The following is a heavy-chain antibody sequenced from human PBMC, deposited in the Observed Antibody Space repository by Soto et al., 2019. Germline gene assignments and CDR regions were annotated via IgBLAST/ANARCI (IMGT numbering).Heavy chain of an antibody. CDR3: ERGAAALLYPYLDY. CDR2: ITEGGTT. Sequence: SETLCLTWAVHGNSFSGYFWTWIRQPPGKGLEWIAEITEGGTTNYSPSLQSRVSIAVYSSQRQFSLTLSSVTAADTAMSYCERGAAALLYPYLDYWRQGSLVTVSS. V-gene: IGHV4-34*01. D-gene: IGHD2-2*02. CDR1: GNSFSGYF. J-gene: IGHJ4*02.